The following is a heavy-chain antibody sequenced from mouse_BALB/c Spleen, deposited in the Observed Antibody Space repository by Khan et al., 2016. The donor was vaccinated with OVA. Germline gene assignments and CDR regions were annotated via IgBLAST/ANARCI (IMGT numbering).Heavy chain of an antibody. J-gene: IGHJ2*01. CDR3: ERSYGGDFDY. CDR2: ISYSGNT. D-gene: IGHD1-1*02. V-gene: IGHV3-2*02. Sequence: EVQLQESGPGLVKPSQSLSLTCTVTGYSITSDYAWNWIRQFPGNKLEWMGYISYSGNTKYNPSLKSRISITRDTSKNQFFLQLNSVTIEDTATYYGERSYGGDFDYWGQGTTLTVSS. CDR1: GYSITSDYA.